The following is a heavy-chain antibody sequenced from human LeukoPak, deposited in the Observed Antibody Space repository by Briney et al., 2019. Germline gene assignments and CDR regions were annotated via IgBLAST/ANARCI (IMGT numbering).Heavy chain of an antibody. J-gene: IGHJ6*02. Sequence: PSETLSLTCAVYGGSFSGYYWSWIRQPPGKGLEWIGEINHSGSTNYNPSLKSRATISVDTSRNQFSLKLSSVTAADTAVYYCARGIAARPPLYYYYYGMDVWGQGTTVTVSS. CDR2: INHSGST. CDR1: GGSFSGYY. V-gene: IGHV4-34*01. CDR3: ARGIAARPPLYYYYYGMDV. D-gene: IGHD6-6*01.